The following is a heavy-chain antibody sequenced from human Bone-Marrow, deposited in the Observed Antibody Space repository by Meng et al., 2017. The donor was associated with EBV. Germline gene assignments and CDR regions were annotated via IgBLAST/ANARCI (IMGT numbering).Heavy chain of an antibody. CDR3: AHRLSSGWYDY. D-gene: IGHD6-19*01. Sequence: QIRVKESGPTLRKPTQTLTLTCSFSGFSLSTDGEGVGWIRQPPGKALEWLALIYWDDDKRYSPSLESRLTITKDTSKNQVVLTMTNMDPVDTATYYCAHRLSSGWYDYWGQGTLVTVSS. J-gene: IGHJ4*02. CDR2: IYWDDDK. CDR1: GFSLSTDGEG. V-gene: IGHV2-5*02.